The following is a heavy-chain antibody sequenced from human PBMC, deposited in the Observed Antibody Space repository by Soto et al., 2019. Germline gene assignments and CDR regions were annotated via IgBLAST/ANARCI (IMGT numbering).Heavy chain of an antibody. CDR3: ASDGTFAFIGYSFASDF. Sequence: VHLVQSGAEVKKPGASVRVSCETSGYRFTAYYIHWVRQAPGQGLEWMGRMNLDPGGTTYAQQFQGRVTMTRDTSISTAYTELSSLKSDVTALSYCASDGTFAFIGYSFASDFWGHRTLGTVSS. CDR1: GYRFTAYY. J-gene: IGHJ4*01. CDR2: MNLDPGGT. D-gene: IGHD5-18*01. V-gene: IGHV1-2*06.